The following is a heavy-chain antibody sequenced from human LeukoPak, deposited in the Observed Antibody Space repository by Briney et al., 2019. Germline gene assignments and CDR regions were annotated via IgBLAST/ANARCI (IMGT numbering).Heavy chain of an antibody. J-gene: IGHJ5*02. V-gene: IGHV1-69*06. Sequence: GSSVKVSCKASGGTFSSYAISWVRQAPGQGLEWMGGIIPIFGTANYAQKFQGRVTITADKSTSTAYMELSSLRSEDTAVYYCARVARGYCSGGSRYSGWFDPRGQGTLVTVSS. CDR2: IIPIFGTA. CDR3: ARVARGYCSGGSRYSGWFDP. CDR1: GGTFSSYA. D-gene: IGHD2-15*01.